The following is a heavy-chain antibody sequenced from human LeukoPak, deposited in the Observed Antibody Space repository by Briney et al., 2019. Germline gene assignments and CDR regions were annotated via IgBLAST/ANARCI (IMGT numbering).Heavy chain of an antibody. V-gene: IGHV1-18*01. CDR2: ISAYNGNR. CDR1: GYIFSSYG. J-gene: IGHJ5*02. CDR3: ARRRSFAAVDREDYFDP. D-gene: IGHD6-13*01. Sequence: ASVKVSCKASGYIFSSYGISWVRQAPGQGLEWMGWISAYNGNRNYAQKFQDRVTMTTDTSTRTAYMELRSLRSDDTAVYYCARRRSFAAVDREDYFDPWGQGTLVTVSS.